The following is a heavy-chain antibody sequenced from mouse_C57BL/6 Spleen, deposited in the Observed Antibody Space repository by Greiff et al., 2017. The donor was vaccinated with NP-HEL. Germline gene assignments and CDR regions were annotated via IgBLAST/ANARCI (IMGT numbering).Heavy chain of an antibody. J-gene: IGHJ2*01. CDR2: IYPGDGDT. Sequence: VQLQQSGPELVKPGASVKISCKASGYAFSSSWMNWVKQRPGKGLEWIGRIYPGDGDTNYNGKFKGKATLTADKSSSTAYMQLSSLTSEDSAVYFCARWGTGRGPFDYWGQGTTLTVSS. CDR1: GYAFSSSW. D-gene: IGHD4-1*01. CDR3: ARWGTGRGPFDY. V-gene: IGHV1-82*01.